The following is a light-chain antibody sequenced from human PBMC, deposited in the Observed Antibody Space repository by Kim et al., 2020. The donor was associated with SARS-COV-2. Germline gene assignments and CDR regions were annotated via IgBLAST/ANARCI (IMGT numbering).Light chain of an antibody. J-gene: IGKJ4*01. Sequence: SVFPGERATRSCRASQTISNDLAWYQQKPGQAPRLLIYGVSTRATGIPATFSGSGSGTEFTLTISSLQSEDFALYYCQQYNDWPLTFGGGTKLEI. CDR2: GVS. CDR3: QQYNDWPLT. CDR1: QTISND. V-gene: IGKV3-15*01.